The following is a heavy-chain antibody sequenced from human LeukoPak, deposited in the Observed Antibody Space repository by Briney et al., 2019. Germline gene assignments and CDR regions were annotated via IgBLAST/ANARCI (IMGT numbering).Heavy chain of an antibody. J-gene: IGHJ6*03. CDR3: AKGGGPYFYYHYMDV. CDR1: GFTFSSYA. V-gene: IGHV3-23*01. CDR2: ISGSGSDT. Sequence: GGSLRLSCAASGFTFSSYAMNWVRQAPGKGLEWVSSISGSGSDTYYADSVKGRFTISRDSSRNTLFLQMNSLRAEDTAAYYCAKGGGPYFYYHYMDVWGKGTTVTVSS. D-gene: IGHD3-16*01.